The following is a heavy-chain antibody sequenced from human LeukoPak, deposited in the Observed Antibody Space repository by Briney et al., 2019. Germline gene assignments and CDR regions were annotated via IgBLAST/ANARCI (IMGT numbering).Heavy chain of an antibody. CDR3: ASRQGH. Sequence: GGSLRLSCAASGFTFSSYAMHWVRQAPGKGLEWVAVISYDGSNKYYADSVKGRFTISRDNSKNTLYLQMNGLRAEDTAVYYCASRQGHWGQGTLVTVSS. CDR2: ISYDGSNK. V-gene: IGHV3-30-3*01. CDR1: GFTFSSYA. J-gene: IGHJ4*02.